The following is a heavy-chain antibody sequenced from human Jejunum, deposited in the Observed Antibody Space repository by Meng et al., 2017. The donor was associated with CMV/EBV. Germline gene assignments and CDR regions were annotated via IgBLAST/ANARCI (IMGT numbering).Heavy chain of an antibody. CDR2: MNPDGGNT. V-gene: IGHV1-8*01. CDR3: ARGLGYNFSSAYDQNWFDP. D-gene: IGHD3-3*01. J-gene: IGHJ5*02. CDR1: SYD. Sequence: SYDINWVRQATEQGLAWMGWMNPDGGNTGYTQKYQGEVTMTRDTSIGTAYMEVRSLTSEDTAVYYCARGLGYNFSSAYDQNWFDPWGQGTLVTVSS.